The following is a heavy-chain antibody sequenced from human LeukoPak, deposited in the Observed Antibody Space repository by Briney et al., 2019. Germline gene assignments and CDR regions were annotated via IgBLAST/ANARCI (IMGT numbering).Heavy chain of an antibody. CDR3: TRPLRVGSGTDTTAYYYYGMDV. V-gene: IGHV3-73*01. D-gene: IGHD3-10*01. J-gene: IGHJ6*02. Sequence: SGGSLRLSCAASGFTFSGSAMHWVRQASGKGLEWVGRIRSKANSYATAYAASVKGRFTISRDDSKNTAYLQMNSLKTEDTAVYYCTRPLRVGSGTDTTAYYYYGMDVWGQGTTVTVSS. CDR2: IRSKANSYAT. CDR1: GFTFSGSA.